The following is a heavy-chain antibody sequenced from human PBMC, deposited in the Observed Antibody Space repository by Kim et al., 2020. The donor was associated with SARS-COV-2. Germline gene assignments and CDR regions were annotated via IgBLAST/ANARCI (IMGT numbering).Heavy chain of an antibody. CDR3: AKDLGVGATVYFDY. Sequence: DSVKGRFTNSRDNSKNTLYLQMNSLGAEDTAVYYCAKDLGVGATVYFDYWGQGTLVTVSS. D-gene: IGHD1-26*01. J-gene: IGHJ4*02. V-gene: IGHV3-23*03.